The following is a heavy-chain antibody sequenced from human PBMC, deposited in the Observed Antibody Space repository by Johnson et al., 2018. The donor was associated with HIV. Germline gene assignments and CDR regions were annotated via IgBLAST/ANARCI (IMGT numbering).Heavy chain of an antibody. Sequence: VQLVESGGGLVQPGGSLRLSCAASGFTFSSYWMSWVRQAPGKGLEWVSVIYSGGSTYYADSVKGRFTISRDNAKNSLYLQMNSLRAEDTALYFCARDGRGEQLVDQGDAFDIWGQGTMVTVSS. CDR1: GFTFSSYW. J-gene: IGHJ3*02. D-gene: IGHD6-6*01. CDR2: IYSGGST. CDR3: ARDGRGEQLVDQGDAFDI. V-gene: IGHV3-66*01.